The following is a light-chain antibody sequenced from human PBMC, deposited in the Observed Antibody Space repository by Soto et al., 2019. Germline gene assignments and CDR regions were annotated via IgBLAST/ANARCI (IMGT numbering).Light chain of an antibody. CDR2: DAS. CDR1: QSVRSNY. V-gene: IGKV3-20*01. CDR3: QQYVSTPLT. Sequence: EIVLTQSPDTLSLSPGERATLSCRASQSVRSNYLAWYQQKPGQAPRFLIYDASSRATGIPDRFSGSGSGTDFTLTISRLEPEDFAEYYCQQYVSTPLTFGGGTKVDIK. J-gene: IGKJ4*01.